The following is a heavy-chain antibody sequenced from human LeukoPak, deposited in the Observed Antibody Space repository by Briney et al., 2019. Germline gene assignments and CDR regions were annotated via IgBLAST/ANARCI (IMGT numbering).Heavy chain of an antibody. CDR3: ARKHRSGYYQDGFDT. Sequence: QAGGSLRLSCAASGFTFSSYGMHWVRQAPGKGLEWVAVIWYDGSNKYYADSVKGRFTISRGNSKNTLYLQMNSLRAEDTAVYYCARKHRSGYYQDGFDTWGQGTLVTVS. V-gene: IGHV3-33*01. J-gene: IGHJ5*02. D-gene: IGHD3-22*01. CDR1: GFTFSSYG. CDR2: IWYDGSNK.